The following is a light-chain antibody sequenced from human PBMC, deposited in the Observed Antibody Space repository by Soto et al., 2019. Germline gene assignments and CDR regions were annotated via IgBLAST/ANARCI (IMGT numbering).Light chain of an antibody. CDR2: WAS. CDR3: QQYYNTPYT. Sequence: DIVMTQFPDSLAVSLGERATVNCMSSQSVLYNSNNKNYLAWYQQKPGQPPKLLIYWASTRESGIPDRFSGSGSGTDFTLTISSLQAEDVAVYYCQQYYNTPYTFGQGTKLEI. V-gene: IGKV4-1*01. CDR1: QSVLYNSNNKNY. J-gene: IGKJ2*01.